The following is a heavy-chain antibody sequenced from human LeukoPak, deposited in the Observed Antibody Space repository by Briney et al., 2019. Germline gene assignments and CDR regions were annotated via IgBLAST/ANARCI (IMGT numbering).Heavy chain of an antibody. V-gene: IGHV3-7*01. Sequence: GGSLRLSCAASGFTFSSYWMSWVRQAPGKGLEWVANIKQDGSEKYYVDSVKGRFTISRDNAKNSLYLQMNSLRVEDTAVYYCARLGLEVGGPNWFDPWGQGTLVTVSS. CDR2: IKQDGSEK. CDR1: GFTFSSYW. CDR3: ARLGLEVGGPNWFDP. J-gene: IGHJ5*02. D-gene: IGHD1-1*01.